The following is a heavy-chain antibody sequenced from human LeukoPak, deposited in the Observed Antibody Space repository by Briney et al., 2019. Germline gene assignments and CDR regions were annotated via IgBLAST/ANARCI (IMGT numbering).Heavy chain of an antibody. Sequence: PGGSLRLSCSASGFTFNRFYLHWVRQAPGKGLEFVSHISSNGATTYYADSVKGRFTISRDNSNNALYLQMNSLRAEDTAVYYCTKEASQSYGRTWGQGTLVTVSS. CDR1: GFTFNRFY. D-gene: IGHD4-23*01. J-gene: IGHJ4*02. CDR2: ISSNGATT. CDR3: TKEASQSYGRT. V-gene: IGHV3-64*04.